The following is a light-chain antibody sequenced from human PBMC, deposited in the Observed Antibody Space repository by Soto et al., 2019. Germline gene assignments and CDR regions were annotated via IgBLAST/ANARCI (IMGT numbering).Light chain of an antibody. CDR3: QQYNRWPQLT. Sequence: DILMTQSPATLSVSPGERATLSCRASQSVTTNVAWYQQKPGQPPRLLIYGTSTRATGVTDRFSGSGSGTEFTLTISSLQSDDSAVYYCQQYNRWPQLTFGGGTQVEIK. J-gene: IGKJ4*01. CDR1: QSVTTN. V-gene: IGKV3-15*01. CDR2: GTS.